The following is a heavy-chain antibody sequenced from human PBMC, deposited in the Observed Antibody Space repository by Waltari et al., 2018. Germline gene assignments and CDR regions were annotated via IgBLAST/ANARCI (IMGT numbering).Heavy chain of an antibody. CDR2: IYYSWST. J-gene: IGHJ3*02. CDR1: GGSISSSSYY. Sequence: QLQLQESGPGLVKPSETLSLTCTVSGGSISSSSYYWGWIRQPPGKGLEWIGSIYYSWSTYYNPSLKSRVTISVDTSKNQFSLKLSSVTAADTAVYYCARYCTGGVCRLDAFDIWGQGTMVTVSS. CDR3: ARYCTGGVCRLDAFDI. V-gene: IGHV4-39*07. D-gene: IGHD2-8*02.